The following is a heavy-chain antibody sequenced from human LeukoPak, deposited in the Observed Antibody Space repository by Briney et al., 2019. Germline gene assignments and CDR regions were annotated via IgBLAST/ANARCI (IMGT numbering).Heavy chain of an antibody. CDR2: ISGSGGAT. D-gene: IGHD6-19*01. J-gene: IGHJ4*02. CDR3: AKTTSGYSSGRYPGWPVDY. V-gene: IGHV3-23*01. CDR1: GFTFRSHA. Sequence: GSLRLSCAASGFTFRSHAVYWVRQAPGKGLEWVSGISGSGGATYYADSVEGRFTISRDNSKNMVYLQMNSLSTEDTAVYYCAKTTSGYSSGRYPGWPVDYWGQGTLVTVSS.